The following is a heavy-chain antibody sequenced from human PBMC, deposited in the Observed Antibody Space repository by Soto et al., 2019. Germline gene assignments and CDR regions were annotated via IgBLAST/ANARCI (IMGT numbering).Heavy chain of an antibody. CDR2: ISGDGSST. CDR1: EFTFRSYW. J-gene: IGHJ3*01. V-gene: IGHV3-74*01. D-gene: IGHD1-7*01. Sequence: EVQRVDSGGGLVQPGGSLRLSCAASEFTFRSYWMHWVRQSPGKGLVWVSRISGDGSSTTYADSVRGRFTISRDNAKNTVYLQMDSLRAEDTAVYYCARSLPGTYGAFDLWGQGTMVTVSS. CDR3: ARSLPGTYGAFDL.